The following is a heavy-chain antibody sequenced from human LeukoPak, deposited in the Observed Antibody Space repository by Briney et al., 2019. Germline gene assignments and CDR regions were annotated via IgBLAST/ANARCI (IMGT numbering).Heavy chain of an antibody. CDR2: LSGSGGGT. V-gene: IGHV3-23*01. D-gene: IGHD3-10*01. Sequence: PGGSLRLSCAVSGITLSNYGMSWVRQAPGKGLEWVAGLSGSGGGTNYADSVQGRFTISRDNPKNTLYLQMNSLRAEDTVVYFCAKRGVVIRVFLVGFHKEAYYFDSWGQGALVTVSS. CDR3: AKRGVVIRVFLVGFHKEAYYFDS. CDR1: GITLSNYG. J-gene: IGHJ4*02.